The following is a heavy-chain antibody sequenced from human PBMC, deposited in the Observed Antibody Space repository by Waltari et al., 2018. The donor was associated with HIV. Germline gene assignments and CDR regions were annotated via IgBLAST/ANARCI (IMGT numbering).Heavy chain of an antibody. J-gene: IGHJ3*02. V-gene: IGHV4-39*01. CDR3: ARLFQETDAFDI. CDR1: GGSISSSSYY. Sequence: QLQLQESGPGLVKPSETMSLTCTVPGGSISSSSYYWGWTRQPPGKGLEWIGSIYYSGSTYYNPPLKSRVTISVDTSKNQFSLKLSSVTAADTAVYYCARLFQETDAFDIWGQGTMVTVSS. CDR2: IYYSGST.